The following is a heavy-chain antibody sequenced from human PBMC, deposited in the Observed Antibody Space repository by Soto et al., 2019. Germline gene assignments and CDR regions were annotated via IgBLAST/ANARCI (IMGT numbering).Heavy chain of an antibody. CDR3: ARSRSGYYNC. V-gene: IGHV3-21*01. Sequence: VGSLRLSCASSVFTFSSYSMNCVRHAPGKWLEWVSSISSSSSYIYYADSVKGRFTISRDNAKNSLYLQMNSLRAEDTAVYYCARSRSGYYNCWGQGTLVTVSS. CDR2: ISSSSSYI. J-gene: IGHJ4*02. D-gene: IGHD3-3*01. CDR1: VFTFSSYS.